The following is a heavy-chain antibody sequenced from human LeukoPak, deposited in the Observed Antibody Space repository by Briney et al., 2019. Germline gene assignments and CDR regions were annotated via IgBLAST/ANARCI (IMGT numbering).Heavy chain of an antibody. CDR2: INSDGSST. CDR3: QVSDYWYFDL. CDR1: RFTFSSYW. V-gene: IGHV3-74*01. J-gene: IGHJ2*01. Sequence: GGSLRLSCAASRFTFSSYWMHWVRQAPGKGLVWVSRINSDGSSTSYADSVKGRFTISRDNAKNTLYLQMNSLRAEDTAVYYCQVSDYWYFDLWGRGTLVTVSS.